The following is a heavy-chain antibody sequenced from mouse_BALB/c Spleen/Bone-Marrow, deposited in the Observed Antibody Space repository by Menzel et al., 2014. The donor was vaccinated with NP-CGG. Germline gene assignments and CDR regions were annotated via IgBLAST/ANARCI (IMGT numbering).Heavy chain of an antibody. J-gene: IGHJ3*01. Sequence: VQLQQSGPELVKPGASMKISCKASGYSFTGYTMNWVKQSHGKNLEWIGLINPYNGGTSYNQKFKGKATLTVDMSSSTAYMELLSLTSEDSAVYYCAREVIYYDYAGFAYWGQGTLVTVSA. D-gene: IGHD2-4*01. CDR1: GYSFTGYT. V-gene: IGHV1-18*01. CDR2: INPYNGGT. CDR3: AREVIYYDYAGFAY.